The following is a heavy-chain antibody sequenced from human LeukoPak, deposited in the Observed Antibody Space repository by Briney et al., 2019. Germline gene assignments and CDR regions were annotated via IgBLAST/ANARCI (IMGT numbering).Heavy chain of an antibody. J-gene: IGHJ4*02. V-gene: IGHV4-59*06. CDR1: GVSINGYY. D-gene: IGHD5-24*01. CDR3: ARSRDGYNLAFDY. Sequence: SETLSLTCTVSGVSINGYYWSWIRQHPGKGLEWIGYIYYSGSTYYNPSLKSRVTISVDTSKNQFSLKLSSVTAADTAVYYCARSRDGYNLAFDYWGQGTLVTVSS. CDR2: IYYSGST.